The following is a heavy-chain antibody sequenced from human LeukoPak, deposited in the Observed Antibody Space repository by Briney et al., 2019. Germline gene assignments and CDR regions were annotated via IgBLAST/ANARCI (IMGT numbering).Heavy chain of an antibody. J-gene: IGHJ4*02. CDR3: ARKHDYGDYGLVDY. CDR1: GYTFTGYY. CDR2: INPNSGGT. V-gene: IGHV1-2*02. Sequence: ASVKVSCKASGYTFTGYYMHWVRQAPGQGLEWMGWINPNSGGTNYAQKFQGRVTMTRDTSISTAYMELSRLRSDDTAVYYCARKHDYGDYGLVDYWGQGTLVTVSS. D-gene: IGHD4-17*01.